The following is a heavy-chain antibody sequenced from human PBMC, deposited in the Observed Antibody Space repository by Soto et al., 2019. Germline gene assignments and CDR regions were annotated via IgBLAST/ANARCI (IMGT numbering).Heavy chain of an antibody. CDR2: IYYSGST. V-gene: IGHV4-59*01. D-gene: IGHD1-26*01. Sequence: QVQLQESGPGLVKPSETLSLTCTVSGGSISSYYWSWIRQPPGKGLEWIGYIYYSGSTNYKPSLKRRVTLTVATSKNQLSLKLSSVTAADTAVYYFARRYGENFDYWGQGTLVTVSS. CDR1: GGSISSYY. CDR3: ARRYGENFDY. J-gene: IGHJ4*02.